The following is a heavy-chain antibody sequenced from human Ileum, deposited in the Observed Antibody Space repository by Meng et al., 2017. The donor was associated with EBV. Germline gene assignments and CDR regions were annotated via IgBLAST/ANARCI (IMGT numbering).Heavy chain of an antibody. D-gene: IGHD2-15*01. Sequence: QVQLVQSGSELKKPXASXKVSGXASGYTFTSYAMNWVRQAPGQGLEWMGWINTNTGNPTYAQGFTGRFVFSLDTSVSTAYLQISSLKAADTAVYYCARLYCSGGSCYTIDYWGQGTLVTVSS. CDR1: GYTFTSYA. CDR3: ARLYCSGGSCYTIDY. V-gene: IGHV7-4-1*02. CDR2: INTNTGNP. J-gene: IGHJ4*02.